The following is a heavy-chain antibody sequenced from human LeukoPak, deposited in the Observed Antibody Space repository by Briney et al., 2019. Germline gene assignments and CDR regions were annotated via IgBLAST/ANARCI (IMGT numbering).Heavy chain of an antibody. J-gene: IGHJ3*02. D-gene: IGHD6-6*01. CDR1: GLIFDDNA. V-gene: IGHV3-9*03. CDR2: ISWNSGTK. Sequence: GGSLRLSCAASGLIFDDNAMHWVRQAPGKGLEWDSGISWNSGTKGYADSVKGRFTISRDNAKNSLYLQMNSLRAEDMALYYCATRSARGAFDIWGQGTMVTVSS. CDR3: ATRSARGAFDI.